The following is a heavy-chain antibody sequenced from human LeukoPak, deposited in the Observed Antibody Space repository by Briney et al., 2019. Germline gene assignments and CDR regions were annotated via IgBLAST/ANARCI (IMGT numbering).Heavy chain of an antibody. V-gene: IGHV4-31*03. D-gene: IGHD3-22*01. CDR2: IYYSGST. Sequence: SETLSLTCTVSGGSISSGGYYWSWIRQHPGKGLEWIGYIYYSGSTYYNPSLKSRVTISVDTSKNQFSLKLSSVTAADTAVYYCAREDYCDSSGYAFDIWGQGTMVTVSS. CDR3: AREDYCDSSGYAFDI. CDR1: GGSISSGGYY. J-gene: IGHJ3*02.